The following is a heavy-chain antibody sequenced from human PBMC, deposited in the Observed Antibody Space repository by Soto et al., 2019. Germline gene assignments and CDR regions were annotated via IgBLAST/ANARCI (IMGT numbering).Heavy chain of an antibody. CDR3: AHRVLRTVFGLVTKTAIYFDF. V-gene: IGHV2-5*02. Sequence: QITLNESGPTVVRPTETLTLTCRFSGFSLTTSGVGVGWIRQSPGKAPEWLAIIYWDDDKRYSASLKSRLTITKDTSKNQVVLTVSDLDPTDTATYYCAHRVLRTVFGLVTKTAIYFDFWGQGTPVAVSS. CDR2: IYWDDDK. J-gene: IGHJ4*02. CDR1: GFSLTTSGVG. D-gene: IGHD3-3*01.